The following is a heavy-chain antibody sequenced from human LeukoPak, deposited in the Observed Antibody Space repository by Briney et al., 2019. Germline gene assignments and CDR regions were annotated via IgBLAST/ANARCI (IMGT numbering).Heavy chain of an antibody. CDR2: IYTSGRT. CDR1: GGSISYYY. J-gene: IGHJ4*02. Sequence: SETLSLTCTVSGGSISYYYWNWIRQPAGKGLEWIGRIYTSGRTYYNPSLKSRVSMSVDTSKNQFSLKLSSVTAADTAVYYCARLSTVTTSFDYWGQGTLVTVSS. D-gene: IGHD4-11*01. CDR3: ARLSTVTTSFDY. V-gene: IGHV4-4*07.